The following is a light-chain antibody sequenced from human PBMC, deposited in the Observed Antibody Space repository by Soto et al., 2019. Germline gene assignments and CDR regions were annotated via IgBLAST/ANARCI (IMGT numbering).Light chain of an antibody. J-gene: IGLJ1*01. Sequence: YGRSQPHTACGSTRQTVAISCTENSSDVGGYNNVSWYQQHPGKGPKLMISEANKRPPGVPERFSASRAGNTPSLTVSGLQAEDEVVSDCRSYSGIRKDFGPGTEVTVL. CDR2: EAN. CDR1: SSDVGGYNN. CDR3: RSYSGIRKD. V-gene: IGLV2-8*01.